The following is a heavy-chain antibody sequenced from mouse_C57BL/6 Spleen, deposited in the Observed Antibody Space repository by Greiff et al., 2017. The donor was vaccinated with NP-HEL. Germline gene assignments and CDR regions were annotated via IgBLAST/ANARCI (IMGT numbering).Heavy chain of an antibody. CDR3: AGYGYCGSGRGDY. Sequence: VQLQQSGAELMQPGASVKLSCTATGYTFTGYWIAWVQQRPGHGLEWIGVILHGTGSINYNDNVKGKVTFTAATSSNTAYMQLSSLTTEDSAIDYCAGYGYCGSGRGDYWGQGTTLTVSS. J-gene: IGHJ2*01. V-gene: IGHV1-9*01. CDR1: GYTFTGYW. CDR2: ILHGTGSI. D-gene: IGHD1-1*01.